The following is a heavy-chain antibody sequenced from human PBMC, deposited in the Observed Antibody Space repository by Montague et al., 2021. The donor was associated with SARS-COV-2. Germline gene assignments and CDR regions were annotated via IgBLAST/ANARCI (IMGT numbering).Heavy chain of an antibody. V-gene: IGHV4-39*01. CDR1: GGSISSSSYY. Sequence: SETLSLTCTVSGGSISSSSYYWGWIRQPPGKGLEWIGSICYSGSTYYNPSLKSRVTISVDTSKNQFSLKLSSVTAADTAVYYCARFPTSYYYDSKAAPATPDAFGIWGQGTMVTVSS. J-gene: IGHJ3*02. CDR3: ARFPTSYYYDSKAAPATPDAFGI. D-gene: IGHD3-22*01. CDR2: ICYSGST.